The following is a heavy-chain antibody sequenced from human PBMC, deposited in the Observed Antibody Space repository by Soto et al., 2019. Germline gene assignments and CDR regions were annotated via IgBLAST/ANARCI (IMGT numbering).Heavy chain of an antibody. J-gene: IGHJ4*02. V-gene: IGHV3-23*01. Sequence: EVQLLESGGGLVQPGGSLRLSCAASGFTFSNYAMNWVRQAPGKGLEWVSVISGSGDSTYYADSVKGRFTISRDSSKNTLYLQMNSLRAEETAVYYCARRSSSWYFDYWGQGTLVTVSS. D-gene: IGHD6-13*01. CDR3: ARRSSSWYFDY. CDR2: ISGSGDST. CDR1: GFTFSNYA.